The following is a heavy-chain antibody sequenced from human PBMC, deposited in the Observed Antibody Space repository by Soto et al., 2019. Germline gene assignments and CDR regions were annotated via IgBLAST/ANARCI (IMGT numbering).Heavy chain of an antibody. CDR3: ARAGAVLLWFGELAGWSAP. Sequence: ASVKVSCKASGYTFTSYDINWVRQATGQGLEWMGWMNPNSGNTGYAQKFQGRVTMTRNTSISTAYMELSSLRSEDTAVYYCARAGAVLLWFGELAGWSAPWGQGTLVTVS. V-gene: IGHV1-8*01. J-gene: IGHJ5*02. CDR2: MNPNSGNT. CDR1: GYTFTSYD. D-gene: IGHD3-10*01.